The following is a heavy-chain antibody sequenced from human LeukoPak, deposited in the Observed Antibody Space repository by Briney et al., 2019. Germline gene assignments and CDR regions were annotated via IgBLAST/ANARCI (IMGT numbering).Heavy chain of an antibody. D-gene: IGHD6-19*01. CDR2: IYYSGST. V-gene: IGHV4-39*01. J-gene: IGHJ4*02. Sequence: SSETLSLTCTVSGGSISSSDYYWGWIRQPPGKGLEWIRTIYYSGSTYYNPSLKSRVTIFVDTSKNQFSLKLNSVTAADTAVYYCARHTSGLDYWGQGTLVTVSS. CDR1: GGSISSSDYY. CDR3: ARHTSGLDY.